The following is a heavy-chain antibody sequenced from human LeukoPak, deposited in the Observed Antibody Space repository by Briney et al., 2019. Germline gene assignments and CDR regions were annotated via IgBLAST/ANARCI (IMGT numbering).Heavy chain of an antibody. V-gene: IGHV4-59*01. CDR2: IYYSGRT. D-gene: IGHD5-24*01. CDR1: GGSISTYY. CDR3: AREGDDYEIDY. J-gene: IGHJ4*02. Sequence: PSETLSLTCTVSGGSISTYYWSWFRQPPGKGLEWIGYIYYSGRTNYNPSLKSRVTISLDTSKKQFSLKVSSVTAADTAEYYCAREGDDYEIDYWGQGTLVTVSS.